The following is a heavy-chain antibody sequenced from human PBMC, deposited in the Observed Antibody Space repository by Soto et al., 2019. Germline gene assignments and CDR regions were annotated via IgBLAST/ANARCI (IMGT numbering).Heavy chain of an antibody. CDR2: VSGAGITT. D-gene: IGHD4-17*01. CDR3: VTGRLRGLDNANFDH. CDR1: GFTLSNYA. Sequence: EVQLVETGGGLVKPGGSLRLSCSASGFTLSNYAMSWVRQAPGKGLQWVSVVSGAGITTKYADSVKGRFTVSRDNSKNTLSLQLDSLRVEDTGIYFCVTGRLRGLDNANFDHWGQGTLVTVSS. J-gene: IGHJ4*02. V-gene: IGHV3-23*04.